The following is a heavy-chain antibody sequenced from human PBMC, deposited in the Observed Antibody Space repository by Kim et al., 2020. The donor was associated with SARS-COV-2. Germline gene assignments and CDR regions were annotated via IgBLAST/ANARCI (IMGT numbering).Heavy chain of an antibody. J-gene: IGHJ6*03. CDR2: MNPNSGNT. CDR1: GYTFTSYD. D-gene: IGHD6-19*01. Sequence: SVKVSCKASGYTFTSYDINWVRQATGQGLEWMGWMNPNSGNTGYAQKFQGRVTMTRNTSISTAYMELSILRSEDTAVSYLARAKNKSEYSSGWYFYYYY. V-gene: IGHV1-8*01. CDR3: ARAKNKSEYSSGWYFYYYY.